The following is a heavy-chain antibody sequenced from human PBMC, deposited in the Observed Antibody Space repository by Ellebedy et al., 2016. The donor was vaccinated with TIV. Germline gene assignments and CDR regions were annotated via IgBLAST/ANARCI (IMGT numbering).Heavy chain of an antibody. Sequence: PGGSLRLSCAASGFSFRSYNMNWVRQAPGKGLEWLSYISATGTTIYYADSVEGRFTISRDNAQNSLYLQMNSLRDEDTAVYYCARDGTSRFDWQPNWFDPWGQGTLVIVSS. CDR2: ISATGTTI. D-gene: IGHD3-9*01. V-gene: IGHV3-48*02. CDR3: ARDGTSRFDWQPNWFDP. CDR1: GFSFRSYN. J-gene: IGHJ5*02.